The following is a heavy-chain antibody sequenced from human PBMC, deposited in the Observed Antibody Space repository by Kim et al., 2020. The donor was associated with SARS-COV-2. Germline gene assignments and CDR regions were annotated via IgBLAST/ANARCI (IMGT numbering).Heavy chain of an antibody. V-gene: IGHV3-30*18. CDR1: GFTFSSYG. Sequence: GGSLRLSCAASGFTFSSYGMHWVRQAPGKGLEWVAVISYDGSNKYYADSVKGRFTISRDNSKNTLYLQMNSLRAEDTAVYYCAKDSKRAKWTDGDPRGWLDYWGQGTLVTVSS. CDR3: AKDSKRAKWTDGDPRGWLDY. D-gene: IGHD4-17*01. J-gene: IGHJ4*02. CDR2: ISYDGSNK.